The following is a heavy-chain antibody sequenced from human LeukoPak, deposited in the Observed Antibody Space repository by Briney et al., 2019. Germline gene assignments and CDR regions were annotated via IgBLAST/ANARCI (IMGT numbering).Heavy chain of an antibody. CDR2: INPNSGGT. Sequence: ASVKVSCKAAGYTFTGYYMHWVRQAPGQGLEWMGWINPNSGGTKYAQKFQGRVTMTRDTSISTAYMELSRLRSDDTAVYYCARDRGPTMVRGVNPLDYWGQGTLVTVSS. CDR1: GYTFTGYY. D-gene: IGHD3-10*01. CDR3: ARDRGPTMVRGVNPLDY. J-gene: IGHJ4*02. V-gene: IGHV1-2*02.